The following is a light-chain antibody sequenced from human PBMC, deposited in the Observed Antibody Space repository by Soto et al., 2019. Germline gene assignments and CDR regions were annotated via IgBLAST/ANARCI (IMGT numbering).Light chain of an antibody. CDR2: KAS. CDR1: QSISSW. J-gene: IGKJ5*01. V-gene: IGKV1-5*03. CDR3: QQSYSTPIP. Sequence: TRSASGGDRGTVMGRASQSISSWLAWYQQKGGKAPKLLISKASNLDSGVPSRFSGSGSGTEFNLTISSLQPEDFATYYCQQSYSTPIPFGQGTRLEI.